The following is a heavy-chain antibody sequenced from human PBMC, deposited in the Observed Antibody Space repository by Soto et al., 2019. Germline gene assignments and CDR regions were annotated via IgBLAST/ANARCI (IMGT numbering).Heavy chain of an antibody. CDR2: INHSGST. CDR1: GGPFRGYY. J-gene: IGHJ5*02. D-gene: IGHD2-2*01. V-gene: IGHV4-34*09. Sequence: SETLSLTCAVYGGPFRGYYWSWIRQTPGEGLEWIGEINHSGSTYYNPSLKSRVTISVDTSKNQFSLKLSSVTAADTAVYYCARGVVVPAAIDWFDPWGQGTLVTVSS. CDR3: ARGVVVPAAIDWFDP.